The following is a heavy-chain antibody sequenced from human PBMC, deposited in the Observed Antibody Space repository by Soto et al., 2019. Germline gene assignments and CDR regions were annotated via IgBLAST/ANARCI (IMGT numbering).Heavy chain of an antibody. J-gene: IGHJ6*02. CDR2: TYSRSKWYS. CDR3: GRAKEYTSSSGLDV. D-gene: IGHD6-6*01. V-gene: IGHV6-1*01. CDR1: GDSVSSNSAA. Sequence: QVQLQQSGPGLVKPSQTLSLTCGISGDSVSSNSAAWNWIRQSPSRGLEWLGRTYSRSKWYSDYAVSVKSRITINPDTSKNQFSLHLNAVTPEDTAVYYCGRAKEYTSSSGLDVWGQGTTVTVSS.